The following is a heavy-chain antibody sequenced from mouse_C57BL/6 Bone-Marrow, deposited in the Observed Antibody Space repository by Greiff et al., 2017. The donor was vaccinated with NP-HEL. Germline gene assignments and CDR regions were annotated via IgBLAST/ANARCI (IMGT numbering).Heavy chain of an antibody. D-gene: IGHD2-4*01. V-gene: IGHV1-26*01. CDR2: INPNNGGT. CDR3: ARATYYDYDGAMDY. J-gene: IGHJ4*01. CDR1: GYTFTDYY. Sequence: VQLQQSGPELVKPGASVKISCKASGYTFTDYYMNWVKQSHGKSLEWIGDINPNNGGTSDNQKFKGKATLTVDKSSSTAYMELRSLTSEDSAVYYCARATYYDYDGAMDYWGQGTSVTVSS.